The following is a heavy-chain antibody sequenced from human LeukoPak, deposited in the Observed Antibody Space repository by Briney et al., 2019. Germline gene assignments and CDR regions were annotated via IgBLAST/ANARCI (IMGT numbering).Heavy chain of an antibody. V-gene: IGHV3-48*02. J-gene: IGHJ3*02. CDR3: ARDQYSGHWFYAFDI. CDR2: ISSSISTK. D-gene: IGHD6-19*01. CDR1: GFTISSYA. Sequence: LPGSSLRLSCAASGFTISSYAMNWVRQAPGKGLEWVSYISSSISTKYYADSEKGRFTISRDNAKNSLYLQMNSLRDEDTAVYYCARDQYSGHWFYAFDIWGQGTMVTVSS.